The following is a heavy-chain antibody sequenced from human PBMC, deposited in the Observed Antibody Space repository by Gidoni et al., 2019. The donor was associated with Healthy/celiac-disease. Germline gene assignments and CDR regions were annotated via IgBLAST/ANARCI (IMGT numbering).Heavy chain of an antibody. CDR3: ARDPGVGAEDY. CDR2: IYHSGST. J-gene: IGHJ4*02. Sequence: QVQLQESGPGLVKPSETLSLTCAVSGYSISSGYYWGWIRQPPGKGLEWIGSIYHSGSTYYNPSLKSRVTISVDTSKNQFSLKLSSVTAADTAVYYCARDPGVGAEDYWGQGTLVTVSS. D-gene: IGHD1-26*01. CDR1: GYSISSGYY. V-gene: IGHV4-38-2*02.